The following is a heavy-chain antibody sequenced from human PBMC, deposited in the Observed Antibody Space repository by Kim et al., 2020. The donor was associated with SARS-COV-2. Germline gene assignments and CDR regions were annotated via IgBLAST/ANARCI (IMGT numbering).Heavy chain of an antibody. J-gene: IGHJ4*02. D-gene: IGHD3-9*01. CDR3: ARDKPTYYDILTGYYIDY. CDR1: GFTFSDYY. CDR2: ISSSSSYT. Sequence: GGSLRLSCAASGFTFSDYYMSWIRQAPGKGLEWVSYISSSSSYTNYADSVKGRFTISRDNAKNSLYLQMNSLRAEDTAVYYCARDKPTYYDILTGYYIDYWGQGTLVTVSS. V-gene: IGHV3-11*06.